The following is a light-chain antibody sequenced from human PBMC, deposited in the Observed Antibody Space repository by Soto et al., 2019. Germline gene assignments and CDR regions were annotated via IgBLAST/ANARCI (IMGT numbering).Light chain of an antibody. V-gene: IGLV2-11*01. CDR3: CSYAGSSPSV. CDR1: SSDVGGYNY. Sequence: QSALTQPRSVSGSPGQSVTISCTGTSSDVGGYNYVSWYQQHPGKAPKLMIYDVSKRPSGVPDRFSGSKSGNTASLTISGLKAEDEADYYCCSYAGSSPSVFGTGTKVTVL. CDR2: DVS. J-gene: IGLJ1*01.